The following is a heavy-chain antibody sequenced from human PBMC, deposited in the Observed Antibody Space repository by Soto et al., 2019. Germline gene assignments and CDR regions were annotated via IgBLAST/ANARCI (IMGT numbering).Heavy chain of an antibody. J-gene: IGHJ4*02. CDR2: ITASNGYT. D-gene: IGHD3-9*01. V-gene: IGHV1-18*01. CDR3: ARGAYDILTGYYKRLDY. CDR1: GYTFTTYY. Sequence: ASVKVSCKASGYTFTTYYIHWVRQAPGQGLEWMGRITASNGYTNYAQKLQGRVTMTTDTSTSTAYMELRSLRSDDTAVYYCARGAYDILTGYYKRLDYWGQGTLVTVSS.